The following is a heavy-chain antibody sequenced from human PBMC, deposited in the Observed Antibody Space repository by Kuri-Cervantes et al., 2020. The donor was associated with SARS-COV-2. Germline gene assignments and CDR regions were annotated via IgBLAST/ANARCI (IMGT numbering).Heavy chain of an antibody. Sequence: SQTLSLTCGVSGVSVTREGYSWNWVRQLPGKGLEWIGSISGDTSYNPSLDSRVTISLDTSRNQFSLNLRSVTAADTAVYFCARGAVTIYGFLVPLPAAGWLDPWGQGTLVTVSS. V-gene: IGHV4-30-2*03. CDR1: GVSVTREGYS. CDR2: ISGDT. D-gene: IGHD3-3*02. J-gene: IGHJ5*02. CDR3: ARGAVTIYGFLVPLPAAGWLDP.